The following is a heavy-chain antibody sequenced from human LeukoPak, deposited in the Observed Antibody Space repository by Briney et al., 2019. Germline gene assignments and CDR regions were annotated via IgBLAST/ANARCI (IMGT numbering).Heavy chain of an antibody. Sequence: PSETLSLTCTVSGDSISSYYWSWIQQPPGKGLEWIGYIYNSGRTNYNPSLKSRVTISVDTSKNQFSLRLRSVTAADTAVYYCARGHSNCSPTSCYFPSDYWGQGTLVTVSS. J-gene: IGHJ4*02. CDR1: GDSISSYY. CDR2: IYNSGRT. CDR3: ARGHSNCSPTSCYFPSDY. D-gene: IGHD2-2*01. V-gene: IGHV4-59*01.